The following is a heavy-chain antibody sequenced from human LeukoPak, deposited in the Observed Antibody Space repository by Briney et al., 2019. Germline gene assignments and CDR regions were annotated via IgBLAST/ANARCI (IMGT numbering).Heavy chain of an antibody. CDR3: ARVGAALNWFDP. D-gene: IGHD1-26*01. Sequence: ASVKVSFKASGYTFTGNYIHWVRQAPGQGLEWMGWINPNSGGTNYAQKFQGRVTMTRDTSISTAYMELSRLRSDDTAVYYCARVGAALNWFDPWGQGTLVTVSS. J-gene: IGHJ5*02. CDR2: INPNSGGT. CDR1: GYTFTGNY. V-gene: IGHV1-2*02.